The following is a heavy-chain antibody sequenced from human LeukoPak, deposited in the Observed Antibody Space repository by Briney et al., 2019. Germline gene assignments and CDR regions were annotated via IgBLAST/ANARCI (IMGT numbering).Heavy chain of an antibody. CDR1: GGTFSSYA. CDR2: MNPNSGNT. D-gene: IGHD6-13*01. V-gene: IGHV1-8*02. Sequence: ASVKVSCKASGGTFSSYAISWVRQAPGQGLEWMGWMNPNSGNTGYAQKFQGRVTMTRNTSISTAYMELSSLRSEDTAVYYCARDPYSSSWFDYWGQGTLVTVSS. J-gene: IGHJ4*02. CDR3: ARDPYSSSWFDY.